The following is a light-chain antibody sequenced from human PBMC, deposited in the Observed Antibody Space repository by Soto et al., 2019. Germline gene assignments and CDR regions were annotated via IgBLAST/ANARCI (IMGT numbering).Light chain of an antibody. V-gene: IGLV1-47*01. CDR3: AAWDDTLGGL. CDR2: NNS. CDR1: SSNIGRNY. Sequence: QSVLTQPPSASGTPGQRVTISCSGGSSNIGRNYVYWFQQLPGTAPKLLIYNNSQRPSGVPDRFSGSKSGTSASLAISGLRSDDEADYYCAAWDDTLGGLFGGGTKVTVL. J-gene: IGLJ3*02.